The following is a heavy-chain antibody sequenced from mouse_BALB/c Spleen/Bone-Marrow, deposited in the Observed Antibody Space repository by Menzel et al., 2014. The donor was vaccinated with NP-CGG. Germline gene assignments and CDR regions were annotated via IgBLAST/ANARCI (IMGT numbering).Heavy chain of an antibody. CDR2: IYPGTGST. CDR1: GYIFTSYW. D-gene: IGHD2-2*01. CDR3: ARGNYGYDDGAWFAY. Sequence: VQLQESGAELVRPGASVKLSCKTSGYIFTSYWIHWVKQRSGQGLEWIARIYPGTGSTYYNEKFKGEATLTADKSSSPAYMQLSSLKSEDSAVYFCARGNYGYDDGAWFAYWGQGTLVTVSA. V-gene: IGHV1S132*01. J-gene: IGHJ3*01.